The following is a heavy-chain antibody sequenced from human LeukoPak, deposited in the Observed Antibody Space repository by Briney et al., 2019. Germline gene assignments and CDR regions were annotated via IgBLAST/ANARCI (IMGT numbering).Heavy chain of an antibody. CDR1: GGSISSYY. CDR2: IYTSGST. V-gene: IGHV4-4*07. Sequence: SETLSLTCTVSGGSISSYYWSWIRQPAGKGLEWIGRIYTSGSTNYNPPLKSRVTMSVDTSKNQFSLKLSSVTAADTAVYYCAREDQSIDAFDIWGQGTMVTVSS. D-gene: IGHD2-2*01. J-gene: IGHJ3*02. CDR3: AREDQSIDAFDI.